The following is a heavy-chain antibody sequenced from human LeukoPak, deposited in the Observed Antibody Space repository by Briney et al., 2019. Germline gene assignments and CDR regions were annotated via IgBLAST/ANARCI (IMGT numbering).Heavy chain of an antibody. Sequence: AGGSLRLSCAASGFTFRSYWMSWVRQAPGKGLEWVANINQDEGKKNYLDSVKGRFTISRDNTKNSLYLQMIGLRAEDTAVYYCARDGNGLIFPTDSWGQGTLLTVSS. CDR2: INQDEGKK. J-gene: IGHJ4*02. CDR3: ARDGNGLIFPTDS. D-gene: IGHD2-8*01. CDR1: GFTFRSYW. V-gene: IGHV3-7*01.